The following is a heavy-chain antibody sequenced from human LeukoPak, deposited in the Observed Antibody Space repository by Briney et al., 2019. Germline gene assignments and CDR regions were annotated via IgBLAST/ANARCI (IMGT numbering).Heavy chain of an antibody. CDR1: SGKFSVYY. D-gene: IGHD3-10*01. CDR2: INHSGST. CDR3: AREPLNYGLDAFDI. V-gene: IGHV4-34*01. J-gene: IGHJ3*02. Sequence: SVPRSLTCDVHSGKFSVYYWSWIRQPPEKGLDWLGEINHSGSTNYIPSLQSRVTLSLDTSKIRLSLQLTFVTAADTAVYYCAREPLNYGLDAFDIWGQGTMVTVSS.